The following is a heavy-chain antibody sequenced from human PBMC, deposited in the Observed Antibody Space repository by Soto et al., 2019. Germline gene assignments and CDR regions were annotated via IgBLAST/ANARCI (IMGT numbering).Heavy chain of an antibody. Sequence: SVKVSCKASGGTFSSYAISWVGQAPGRGLVWMGGIIPIFGPPNYAQKFQGRVTITADESTSTAYMELSSLRSEDTAVYYCARDRVDIVATISIFVYYGLDVWGQGTTVTVSS. V-gene: IGHV1-69*13. CDR2: IIPIFGPP. J-gene: IGHJ6*02. D-gene: IGHD5-12*01. CDR1: GGTFSSYA. CDR3: ARDRVDIVATISIFVYYGLDV.